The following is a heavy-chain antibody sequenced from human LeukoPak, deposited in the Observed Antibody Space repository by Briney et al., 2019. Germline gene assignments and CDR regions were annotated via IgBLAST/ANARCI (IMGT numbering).Heavy chain of an antibody. J-gene: IGHJ6*02. CDR2: IIPIFGTA. CDR1: GGTFSIYA. Sequence: SVNVSCTASGGTFSIYAISWVRQAPGQGLEWMGGIIPIFGTANYAQKFQGRVTITADESTSTAYMELSSLRSEDTAVYYCARIAVAGIGSSYYYYYGMDVWGQGTTVTVSS. D-gene: IGHD6-19*01. V-gene: IGHV1-69*01. CDR3: ARIAVAGIGSSYYYYYGMDV.